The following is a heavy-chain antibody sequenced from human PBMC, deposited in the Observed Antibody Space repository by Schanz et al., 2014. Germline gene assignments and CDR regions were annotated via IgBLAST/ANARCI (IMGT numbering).Heavy chain of an antibody. J-gene: IGHJ4*02. V-gene: IGHV3-33*01. CDR3: ARDFPYVSGSYYKGFGY. D-gene: IGHD3-10*01. CDR2: IGYDGSEK. Sequence: QVQLVESGGGVVQPGRSLRLSCATSGLNFDYYGMNWVRQAPGKGLEWVANIGYDGSEKYYVDSVKGRFTISRDKSKDTLYLQMSGLTPEDTAVYDCARDFPYVSGSYYKGFGYWGQGTLVTVSS. CDR1: GLNFDYYG.